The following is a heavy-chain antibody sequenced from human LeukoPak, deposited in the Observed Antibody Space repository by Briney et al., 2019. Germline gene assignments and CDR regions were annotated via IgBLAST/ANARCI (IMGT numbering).Heavy chain of an antibody. CDR1: GFTFSSYS. D-gene: IGHD2-21*02. J-gene: IGHJ4*02. Sequence: GRSLRLSCAVSGFTFSSYSMNWVRQAPGKGLEWVSYISSTSSAMYYADSVKGRFTISRDNAKNSLYLQMNSLRDEDTAVYYCARDCGGDCYLDYWGQGTRVTVSS. CDR3: ARDCGGDCYLDY. CDR2: ISSTSSAM. V-gene: IGHV3-48*02.